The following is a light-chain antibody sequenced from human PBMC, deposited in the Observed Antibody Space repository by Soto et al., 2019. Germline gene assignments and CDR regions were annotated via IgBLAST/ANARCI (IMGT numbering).Light chain of an antibody. J-gene: IGKJ5*01. CDR2: DAY. V-gene: IGKV3-11*01. CDR3: QPRHMWPIT. Sequence: EVVLTQSPVARSLSPGERATLACMASQSFLGLLAWYQQKPGQAARLLIYDAYNRATGSPPRFSGSGSGTDFTLTLSSLEPEASAVYSSQPRHMWPITLGPGTRLEIK. CDR1: QSFLGL.